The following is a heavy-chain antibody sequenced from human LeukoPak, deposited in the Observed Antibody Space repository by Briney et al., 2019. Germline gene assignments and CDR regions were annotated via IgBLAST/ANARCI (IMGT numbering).Heavy chain of an antibody. D-gene: IGHD3-16*02. V-gene: IGHV3-9*01. J-gene: IGHJ4*02. CDR1: GFTFDDYA. CDR3: AKGSITFGGVIVPIDF. CDR2: ISWNSGSI. Sequence: PGGSLRLSCAASGFTFDDYAMHWVRQAPGKGLEWVSGISWNSGSIGYADSVKGRFTISRDNAKNSLYLQMNSLRAEDTALYYCAKGSITFGGVIVPIDFWGQGTLVTVSS.